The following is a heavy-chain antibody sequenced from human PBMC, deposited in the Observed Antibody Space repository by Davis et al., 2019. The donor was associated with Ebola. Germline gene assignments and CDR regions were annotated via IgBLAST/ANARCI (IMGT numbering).Heavy chain of an antibody. J-gene: IGHJ4*02. CDR2: IHYSVST. CDR1: GGSFSGFY. CDR3: ARGPGLYNSGWYLNY. V-gene: IGHV4-34*01. D-gene: IGHD6-19*01. Sequence: MPSETLSLTCAVYGGSFSGFYWSYIRQPPGKGLEWIGEIHYSVSTNYNPSLKSRVTISADTSKNQFSLRLSSVTAADTAVYYCARGPGLYNSGWYLNYWGQGTLVTVSS.